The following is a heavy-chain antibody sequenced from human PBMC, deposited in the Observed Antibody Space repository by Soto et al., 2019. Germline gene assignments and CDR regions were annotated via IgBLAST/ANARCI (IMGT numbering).Heavy chain of an antibody. V-gene: IGHV4-59*01. CDR3: ARVMPRFHYGDYENIYYYYGMDV. CDR2: IYYSGST. J-gene: IGHJ6*02. CDR1: GGSINNYY. D-gene: IGHD4-17*01. Sequence: PSETLSLTCTVSGGSINNYYWSWIRQPPGKGLEWIGYIYYSGSTNYNPSLKSRVTISVDTSKNQFSLKLSSVTAADTAVYYCARVMPRFHYGDYENIYYYYGMDVWGQGTTVTV.